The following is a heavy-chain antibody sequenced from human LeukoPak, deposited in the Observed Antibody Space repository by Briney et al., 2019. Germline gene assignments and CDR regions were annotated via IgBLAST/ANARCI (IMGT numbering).Heavy chain of an antibody. Sequence: GGSLRLSCAASGFTFSTSTMHWVRQAPGKGLEWVAVISYDGSNKFYADSVKGRFTISRDNSENTLYLQMNSLRAEDTAVYYCARAGVESSGYYAFDVWGQGTILTVSS. V-gene: IGHV3-30-3*01. CDR3: ARAGVESSGYYAFDV. CDR2: ISYDGSNK. J-gene: IGHJ3*01. D-gene: IGHD3-22*01. CDR1: GFTFSTST.